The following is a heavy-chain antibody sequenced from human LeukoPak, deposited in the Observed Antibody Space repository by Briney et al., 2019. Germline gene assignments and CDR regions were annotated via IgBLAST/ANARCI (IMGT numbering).Heavy chain of an antibody. CDR3: ARDKSGSYDY. J-gene: IGHJ4*02. V-gene: IGHV3-30-3*01. CDR1: GFTFSSYA. CDR2: ISYDGSNK. D-gene: IGHD1-26*01. Sequence: GGSLRLSCAASGFTFSSYAMHWVRQAPGKGLEWVAVISYDGSNKYYADSVKGRFTISRDNSKNTLYLQINSLTPEDTAVYYCARDKSGSYDYCGQGTLVTVSS.